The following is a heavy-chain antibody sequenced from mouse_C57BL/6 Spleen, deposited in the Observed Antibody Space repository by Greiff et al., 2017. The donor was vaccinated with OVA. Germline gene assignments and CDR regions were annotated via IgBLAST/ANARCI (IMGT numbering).Heavy chain of an antibody. D-gene: IGHD1-1*01. V-gene: IGHV1-61*01. CDR2: IYPSDSET. CDR3: ARSPYYGTRAMDY. J-gene: IGHJ4*01. CDR1: GYTFTSYW. Sequence: QVQLQQPGAELVRPGSSVKLSCKASGYTFTSYWMDWVKQRPGQGLEWIGNIYPSDSETHYNQKFKDKATLTVDKSSSTAYMQLSSLTSEDSAVYYCARSPYYGTRAMDYWGQGTSVTVSS.